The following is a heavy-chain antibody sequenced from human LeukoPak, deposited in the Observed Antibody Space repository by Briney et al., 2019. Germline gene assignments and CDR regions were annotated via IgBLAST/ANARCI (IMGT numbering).Heavy chain of an antibody. Sequence: GESLKISCKGSEYSFTRRWIGWVRQMPGKGLEWMGIIYPGDSETRYSPSFQGQVIISADKSTYTAYLQWSSLRASDTAIYYCARMPSVTTSPWFFDLWGRGTLVTVSS. D-gene: IGHD4-17*01. CDR3: ARMPSVTTSPWFFDL. CDR1: EYSFTRRW. CDR2: IYPGDSET. J-gene: IGHJ2*01. V-gene: IGHV5-51*01.